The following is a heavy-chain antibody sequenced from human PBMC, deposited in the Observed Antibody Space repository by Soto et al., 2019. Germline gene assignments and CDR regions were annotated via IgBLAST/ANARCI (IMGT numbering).Heavy chain of an antibody. CDR3: ARGAYCSGGSCYSPYYYYYGMDV. J-gene: IGHJ6*02. CDR1: GYTFTGYY. V-gene: IGHV1-2*04. CDR2: INPNSGGT. D-gene: IGHD2-15*01. Sequence: QVQLVQSGAEVKKPGASVKVSCKASGYTFTGYYMHWVRQAPGQGLEWMGWINPNSGGTNYAQKFQGWVTMTRATSISTAYMELSRLRSDDTAGYYCARGAYCSGGSCYSPYYYYYGMDVWGQGTTVTVSS.